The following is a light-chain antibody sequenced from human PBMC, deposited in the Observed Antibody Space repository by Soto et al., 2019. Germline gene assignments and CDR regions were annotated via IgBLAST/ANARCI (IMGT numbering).Light chain of an antibody. CDR3: QQLRMYPPT. J-gene: IGKJ4*01. V-gene: IGKV1-33*01. Sequence: DIQITQSPSSPFTSVGDRVTITCQANQDISYYLNWYQQKPGKAPKLLIYHASNLETGVPSRFSGSGSGTDFTLTISSLQAEDFATYYCQQLRMYPPTFGGGTKVDIK. CDR1: QDISYY. CDR2: HAS.